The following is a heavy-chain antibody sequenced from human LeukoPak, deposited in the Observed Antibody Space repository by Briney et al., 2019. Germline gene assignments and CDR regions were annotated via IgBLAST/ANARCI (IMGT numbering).Heavy chain of an antibody. V-gene: IGHV1-24*01. CDR1: GYTLTELS. J-gene: IGHJ4*02. D-gene: IGHD5-12*01. CDR2: FDPEDGET. CDR3: AKDGREWPRSLDY. Sequence: ASVKVSCKVSGYTLTELSMHWVRQAPGKGLEWMGGFDPEDGETIYAQKFQGRVTMTEDTSTDTAYMELSSLRAEDTAVYYCAKDGREWPRSLDYWGQGTLVTVSS.